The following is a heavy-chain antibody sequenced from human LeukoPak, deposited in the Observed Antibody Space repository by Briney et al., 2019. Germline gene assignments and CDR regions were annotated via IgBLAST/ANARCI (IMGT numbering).Heavy chain of an antibody. D-gene: IGHD4-17*01. CDR1: GFTFSSYE. V-gene: IGHV3-48*03. CDR2: ISGSGSTI. CDR3: ARDEYGDYAY. J-gene: IGHJ4*02. Sequence: GGSLRLSCAASGFTFSSYEMNWVRQAPGKGLEWVSYISGSGSTIYYADSVKGRFTISRDNAKNSLYLQMNSLRAEDTAVYYCARDEYGDYAYWGQGTLVTVSS.